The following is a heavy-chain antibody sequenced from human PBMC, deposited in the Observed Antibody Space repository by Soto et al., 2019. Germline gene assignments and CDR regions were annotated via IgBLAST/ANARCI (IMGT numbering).Heavy chain of an antibody. CDR1: GGTFSSYA. Sequence: QVQLVQSGAEVKKPGSSVKVSCKASGGTFSSYAISWVRQAPGQGLEWMGGIIPIFGTANYAQKFQGRVTITADESTSTAYMELSSLRSEDTAVYYCARGGYCSGGSCCSPVIAFDIWGQGTMVTVSS. CDR2: IIPIFGTA. J-gene: IGHJ3*02. V-gene: IGHV1-69*01. CDR3: ARGGYCSGGSCCSPVIAFDI. D-gene: IGHD2-15*01.